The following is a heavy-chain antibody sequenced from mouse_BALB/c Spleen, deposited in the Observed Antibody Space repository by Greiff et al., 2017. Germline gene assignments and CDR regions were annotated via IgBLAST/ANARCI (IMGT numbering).Heavy chain of an antibody. D-gene: IGHD2-4*01. CDR1: GYTFTDYA. CDR3: ARVYDYDGAWFAY. V-gene: IGHV1S137*01. J-gene: IGHJ3*01. CDR2: ISTYYGDA. Sequence: QVQLQQSGAELVRPGVSVKISCKGSGYTFTDYAMHWVKQSHAKSLEWIGVISTYYGDASYNQKFKGKATMTVDKSSSTAYMELARLTSEDSAIYYCARVYDYDGAWFAYWGEGTLVTVSA.